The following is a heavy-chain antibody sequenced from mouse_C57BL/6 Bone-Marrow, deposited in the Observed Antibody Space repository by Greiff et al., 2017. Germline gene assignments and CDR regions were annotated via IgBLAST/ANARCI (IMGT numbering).Heavy chain of an antibody. CDR3: SSFDGDYFDF. J-gene: IGHJ2*01. V-gene: IGHV14-4*01. CDR2: IDPAIGDT. D-gene: IGHD2-3*01. Sequence: VQLQQSGAELVRPGAPVKLSCTVFGFTFKDDYINWVKQRLEQGLEWIGWIDPAIGDTEYASKFQGKATITKDTSTNTAYLQLSSLASEDTAVYYCSSFDGDYFDFWGRGTPLTVAA. CDR1: GFTFKDDY.